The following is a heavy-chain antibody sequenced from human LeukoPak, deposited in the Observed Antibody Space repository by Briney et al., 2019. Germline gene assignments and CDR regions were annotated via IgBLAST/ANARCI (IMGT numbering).Heavy chain of an antibody. CDR3: ARDTDTVSTILDY. Sequence: GGSLRLSCAASGFTFSSYSMNWVRRAPGKGLEWVSYISSSSSTIYYADSVKGRFTISRDNAKNSLYLQMNSLRAEDTAVYYCARDTDTVSTILDYWGQGTLVTVYS. D-gene: IGHD4-17*01. CDR2: ISSSSSTI. V-gene: IGHV3-48*01. CDR1: GFTFSSYS. J-gene: IGHJ4*02.